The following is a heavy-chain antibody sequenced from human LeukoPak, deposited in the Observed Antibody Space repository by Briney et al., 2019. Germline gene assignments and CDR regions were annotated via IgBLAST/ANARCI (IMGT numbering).Heavy chain of an antibody. V-gene: IGHV4-61*01. J-gene: IGHJ4*02. D-gene: IGHD6-13*01. Sequence: WETLSLTCTVSGGSVSSGSYFWSWIRQPPGKGLEWIGDIYYSGSTNYNPSLKSRVTISVDTSKNQFSLKLSSVTAADTAVYYCARRSSEQQLVLDYWGQGTLVTVSS. CDR1: GGSVSSGSYF. CDR2: IYYSGST. CDR3: ARRSSEQQLVLDY.